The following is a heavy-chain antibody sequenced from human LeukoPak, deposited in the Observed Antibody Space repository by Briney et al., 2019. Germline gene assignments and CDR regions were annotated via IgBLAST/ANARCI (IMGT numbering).Heavy chain of an antibody. D-gene: IGHD6-6*01. CDR1: GGSISSYY. J-gene: IGHJ5*02. Sequence: SETLSLTCTVSGGSISSYYWSWIRQPPGKGLEWIGEINHSGSTNYNPSLKSRVTISVDTSKNQFSLKLSSVTAADTAVYYCARALWRVAASRVGDWFDPWGQGTLVTVSS. CDR2: INHSGST. CDR3: ARALWRVAASRVGDWFDP. V-gene: IGHV4-34*01.